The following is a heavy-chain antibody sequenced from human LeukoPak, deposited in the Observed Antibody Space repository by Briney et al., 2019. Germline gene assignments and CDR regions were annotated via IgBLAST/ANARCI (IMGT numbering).Heavy chain of an antibody. Sequence: ASVKVSCKASGYTFTGYYMHWVRQAPRQGLEWMGWINPNSGGTNYAQKFQGRVTMTRDTSISTAYMELSRLRSDDTAVYYCARDRGVGGGAFDIWGQGTMVTVSS. J-gene: IGHJ3*02. CDR3: ARDRGVGGGAFDI. CDR2: INPNSGGT. D-gene: IGHD3-10*01. V-gene: IGHV1-2*02. CDR1: GYTFTGYY.